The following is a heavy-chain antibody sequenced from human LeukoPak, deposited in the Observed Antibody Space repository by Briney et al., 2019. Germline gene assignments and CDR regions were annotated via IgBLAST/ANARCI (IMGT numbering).Heavy chain of an antibody. CDR3: TTLIGYCTGGSCFDS. CDR2: INPDSGGT. J-gene: IGHJ4*02. V-gene: IGHV1-2*02. Sequence: ASVKVSCKASGYSFTDYYIHWVRQAPGQGPEWMGWINPDSGGTHYAQKFQGRVTMTRDSSITTAYMELSSLRSDDTAVYYCTTLIGYCTGGSCFDSWGQGTLVTVSS. D-gene: IGHD2-15*01. CDR1: GYSFTDYY.